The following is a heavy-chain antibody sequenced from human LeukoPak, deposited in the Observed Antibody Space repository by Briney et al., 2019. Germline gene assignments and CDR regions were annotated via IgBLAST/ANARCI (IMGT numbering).Heavy chain of an antibody. Sequence: GGSLRLSCAASGFTFSSYAMSWVRQAPGKGLEWVSAISGSGGSTYYADSVKGRFTISRDNSKNTLYLQMNSLRAEDTAVYYCAKDRVVVAATLPDAFDIWRQGTMVTVSS. CDR1: GFTFSSYA. V-gene: IGHV3-23*01. D-gene: IGHD2-15*01. CDR3: AKDRVVVAATLPDAFDI. J-gene: IGHJ3*02. CDR2: ISGSGGST.